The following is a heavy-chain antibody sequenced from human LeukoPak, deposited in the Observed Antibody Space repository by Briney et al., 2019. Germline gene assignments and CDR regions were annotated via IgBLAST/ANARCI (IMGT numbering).Heavy chain of an antibody. Sequence: GGSLRLSCAASGFTFSSYSMNWVRQAPGKGLEWVSSISSSSSYIYYADSVKGRFTISRDNAKSSLYLQMNSLRAEDTAVYYCASKSTQSAFDIWGQRTMVTVSS. CDR3: ASKSTQSAFDI. D-gene: IGHD4-11*01. V-gene: IGHV3-21*01. CDR1: GFTFSSYS. J-gene: IGHJ3*02. CDR2: ISSSSSYI.